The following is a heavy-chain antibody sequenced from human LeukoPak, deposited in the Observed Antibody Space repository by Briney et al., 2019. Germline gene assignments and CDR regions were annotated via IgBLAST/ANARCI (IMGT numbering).Heavy chain of an antibody. J-gene: IGHJ6*04. CDR1: GGSFSGYY. D-gene: IGHD1-26*01. CDR3: ARGPSGSYRRYWFDP. Sequence: SETLSLTCAVYGGSFSGYYWSWIRQPPGKGLEWMGEINHSGSTNYNPSLKSRVTISVDTSKNQFSLKLSSVTAADTAVYYCARGPSGSYRRYWFDPWGKGTTVTVSS. V-gene: IGHV4-34*01. CDR2: INHSGST.